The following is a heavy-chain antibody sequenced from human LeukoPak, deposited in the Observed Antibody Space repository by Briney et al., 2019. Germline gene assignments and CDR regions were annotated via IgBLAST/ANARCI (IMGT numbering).Heavy chain of an antibody. CDR1: GFTFSTYA. J-gene: IGHJ4*02. CDR3: ARDGGDTVTSPFDY. Sequence: PGGSLRLSCAASGFTFSTYAMSWVRQPPGKGLEWVSSISGSADITYYADSVKGRFTISRDNSKNTLYLQMNSLRAEDTAVYYCARDGGDTVTSPFDYWGQGTLVTVSS. D-gene: IGHD4-17*01. CDR2: ISGSADIT. V-gene: IGHV3-23*01.